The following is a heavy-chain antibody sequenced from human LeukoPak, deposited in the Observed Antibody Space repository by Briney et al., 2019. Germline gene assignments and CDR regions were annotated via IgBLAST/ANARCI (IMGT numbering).Heavy chain of an antibody. D-gene: IGHD3-9*01. CDR3: ARGLEGSDDIFPYGMDV. Sequence: ASVKVSCKASGYTFTSYYMDWVRQAPGQGLEWMGIINPSGGSTSYAQKFQGRVTMTRDTSTSTVYMELSSLRSEDTAVYYCARGLEGSDDIFPYGMDVWGQGTTVTVSS. V-gene: IGHV1-46*01. CDR1: GYTFTSYY. CDR2: INPSGGST. J-gene: IGHJ6*02.